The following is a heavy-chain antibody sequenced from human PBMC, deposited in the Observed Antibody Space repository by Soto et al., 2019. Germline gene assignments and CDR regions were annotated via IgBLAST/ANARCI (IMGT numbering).Heavy chain of an antibody. CDR3: ARDGYCSGGSCYSHYYYYYYGMDV. D-gene: IGHD2-15*01. J-gene: IGHJ6*02. CDR2: ISSSGSTI. Sequence: QVQLVESGGGLVKPGGSLRLSCAASGFTFSDYYMSWIRQAPGKGLEWVSYISSSGSTIYYADSVKGRFTISRDNAKNSLYLQMNSLRAEDTAVYYCARDGYCSGGSCYSHYYYYYYGMDVWGQGTTVTVSS. CDR1: GFTFSDYY. V-gene: IGHV3-11*01.